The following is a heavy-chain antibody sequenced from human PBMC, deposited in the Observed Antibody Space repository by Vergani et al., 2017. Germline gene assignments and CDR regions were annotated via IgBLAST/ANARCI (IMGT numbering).Heavy chain of an antibody. CDR1: GGTFSSYA. CDR2: IIPIFGTA. V-gene: IGHV1-69*06. J-gene: IGHJ4*02. Sequence: QVQLVQSGAEVKKPGSSVKVSCKASGGTFSSYAISWVRQAPGQGLEWMGGIIPIFGTANYAQKFQGRVTITADKSTSTAYMELSSLRSEDTAVYYCARVPEGHYYGSGSYGDYYFDYWGQGTLVTVSS. CDR3: ARVPEGHYYGSGSYGDYYFDY. D-gene: IGHD3-10*01.